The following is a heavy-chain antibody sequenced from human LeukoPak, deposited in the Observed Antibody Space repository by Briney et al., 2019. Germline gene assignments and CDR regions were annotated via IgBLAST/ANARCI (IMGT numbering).Heavy chain of an antibody. J-gene: IGHJ4*02. CDR1: GFTFSSYS. V-gene: IGHV3-21*01. Sequence: PGGSLRLSCAASGFTFSSYSMNWVRQAPGKGLEWVSSISSSSSYIYYADSVKGRFTISRDNAKNSLYLQMNSLRAEDTAVYYCARGRPLDPYCSGGSCYTHSSWTTWIQLWLISDYWGQGTLVTVSS. D-gene: IGHD2-15*01. CDR3: ARGRPLDPYCSGGSCYTHSSWTTWIQLWLISDY. CDR2: ISSSSSYI.